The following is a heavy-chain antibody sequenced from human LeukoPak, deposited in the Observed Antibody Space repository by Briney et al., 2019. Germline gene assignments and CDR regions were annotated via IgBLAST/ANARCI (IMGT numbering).Heavy chain of an antibody. Sequence: ASVMVSCKSSGYTFTGHYMHWVRQSPGQGLEWMGWINPNSGGTNYAQKFQGRVTMTRDTSINTAYMELNSLTSADTAIYYCARDQGRDNSVWYPYHDYWGQGTLVTVSS. CDR1: GYTFTGHY. D-gene: IGHD6-19*01. CDR3: ARDQGRDNSVWYPYHDY. J-gene: IGHJ4*02. CDR2: INPNSGGT. V-gene: IGHV1-2*02.